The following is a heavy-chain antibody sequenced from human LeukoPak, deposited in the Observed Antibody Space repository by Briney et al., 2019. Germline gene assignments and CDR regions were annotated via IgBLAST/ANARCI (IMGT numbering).Heavy chain of an antibody. Sequence: PGGSLTLSCAASGFLVRHNYMSWVRQAPGRGLEWVSIIYNSGNTDYADSVKGRFTISRDNSKNTLYLQMNSLRAEDTAVYYCAKGPSSSGSYYRAEYFQHWGQGTLVTVSS. CDR1: GFLVRHNY. CDR2: IYNSGNT. V-gene: IGHV3-53*01. J-gene: IGHJ1*01. CDR3: AKGPSSSGSYYRAEYFQH. D-gene: IGHD1-26*01.